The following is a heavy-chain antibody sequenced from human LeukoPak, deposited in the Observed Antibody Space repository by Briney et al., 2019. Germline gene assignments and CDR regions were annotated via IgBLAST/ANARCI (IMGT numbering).Heavy chain of an antibody. D-gene: IGHD3-22*01. V-gene: IGHV5-51*01. CDR1: GYSFTSYW. CDR2: IYPGDSDT. Sequence: GESLKISCKGSGYSFTSYWIGWVRQMPGKGLEWMGSIYPGDSDTRYSASFQGQVTISADKSIPTAYLQCSSLKASDTAMYSCALTLSGWYNWFDPWGQGTLVTVSS. CDR3: ALTLSGWYNWFDP. J-gene: IGHJ5*02.